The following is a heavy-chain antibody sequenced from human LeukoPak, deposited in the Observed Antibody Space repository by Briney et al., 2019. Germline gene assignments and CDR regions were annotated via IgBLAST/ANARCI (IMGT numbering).Heavy chain of an antibody. V-gene: IGHV3-30-3*01. CDR3: ARGYSGSYRIDY. CDR1: GFTFSSYA. Sequence: GGSLRLSCAASGFTFSSYAMHWVRQAPGKGLEWVAVISYDGSNKYYADSVKGRFTISRDNSKNTLYLQMNSLRAEDTAVYYCARGYSGSYRIDYWGQGTLVTVSS. J-gene: IGHJ4*02. D-gene: IGHD1-26*01. CDR2: ISYDGSNK.